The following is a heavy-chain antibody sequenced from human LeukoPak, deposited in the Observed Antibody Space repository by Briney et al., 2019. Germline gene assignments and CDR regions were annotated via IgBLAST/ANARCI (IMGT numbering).Heavy chain of an antibody. CDR2: TYNSGST. J-gene: IGHJ6*02. D-gene: IGHD3-22*01. CDR3: ARHPYDITMLVVVMEDYGMDV. CDR1: GGSISSYY. Sequence: AETLSLTCTVSGGSISSYYWSWIRQPPGKGLEWIGYTYNSGSTNYNPSLKSRVTISVDTSKNLFSLKLSSVTAADTAVYYCARHPYDITMLVVVMEDYGMDVWGQGTTVTVSS. V-gene: IGHV4-59*08.